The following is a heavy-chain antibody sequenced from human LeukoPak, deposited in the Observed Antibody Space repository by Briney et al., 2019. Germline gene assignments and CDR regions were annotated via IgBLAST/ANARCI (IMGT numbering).Heavy chain of an antibody. D-gene: IGHD3-22*01. J-gene: IGHJ3*02. V-gene: IGHV5-51*01. CDR2: IYPGDSDT. CDR3: AGPRDSGYDAFDI. CDR1: GYTFTSYW. Sequence: KVSCKASGYTFTSYWIGWVRQMPGKGLEWMGIIYPGDSDTRYSPSFQGQVTISADKSISTAYLQWSSLKASDTAMYYCAGPRDSGYDAFDIWGQGTMVTVSS.